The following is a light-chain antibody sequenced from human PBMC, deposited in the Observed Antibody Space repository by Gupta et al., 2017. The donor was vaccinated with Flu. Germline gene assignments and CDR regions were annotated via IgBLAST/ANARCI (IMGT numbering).Light chain of an antibody. CDR2: GES. Sequence: EIVMTQSPATLSVSPGERATLSCRASQSVSSNLAWYQQKPGQAPRLLIYGESTRATGIPARFSGSGSGTEVTLTISSRQAEDFAVYYCQQYNNWPPWTFGQGTKVEIK. CDR3: QQYNNWPPWT. J-gene: IGKJ1*01. CDR1: QSVSSN. V-gene: IGKV3-15*01.